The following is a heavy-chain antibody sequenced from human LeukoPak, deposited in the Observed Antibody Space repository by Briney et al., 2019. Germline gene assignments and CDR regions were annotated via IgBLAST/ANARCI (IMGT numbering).Heavy chain of an antibody. Sequence: ASVKVSCKTSGYTFVNYDINWVRQATGQGLEWMGWMNPTSGNTGFAHKFQDRVSMTRDISTSTAFMELSSLRSEGTAIYFCAMTSPAGYNLVGAFDTWGQGTMVIVSS. J-gene: IGHJ3*02. CDR2: MNPTSGNT. CDR3: AMTSPAGYNLVGAFDT. CDR1: GYTFVNYD. V-gene: IGHV1-8*01. D-gene: IGHD5-24*01.